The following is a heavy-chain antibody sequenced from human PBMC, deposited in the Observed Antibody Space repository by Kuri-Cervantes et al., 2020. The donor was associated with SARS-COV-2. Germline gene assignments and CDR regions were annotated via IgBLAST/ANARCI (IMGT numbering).Heavy chain of an antibody. CDR2: IYYSGST. CDR1: GGSISSHY. V-gene: IGHV4-59*08. D-gene: IGHD5-24*01. Sequence: GSLRLSCTVSGGSISSHYWSWIRQPPGKGLEWIGYIYYSGSTNYNPSLKSRVTISVDTSKNQFSLKLSSVTAADTAVYYCARVSWLQLWHRYSDSWGQGTLVTVSS. CDR3: ARVSWLQLWHRYSDS. J-gene: IGHJ4*02.